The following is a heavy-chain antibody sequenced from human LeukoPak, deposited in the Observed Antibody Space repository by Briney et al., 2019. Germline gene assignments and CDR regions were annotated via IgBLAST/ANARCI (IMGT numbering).Heavy chain of an antibody. J-gene: IGHJ4*02. D-gene: IGHD7-27*01. V-gene: IGHV4-39*01. Sequence: NPSETLSLTCTVSGGSISSSSYYWGWIRQPPGKGLEWIGSIYYSGNTYYNPSLKSRVTIFVDTSKNQFSLTLNSVTAADTAVYYCARLILTGTSKYCFDYWGQGTLVTVSS. CDR2: IYYSGNT. CDR1: GGSISSSSYY. CDR3: ARLILTGTSKYCFDY.